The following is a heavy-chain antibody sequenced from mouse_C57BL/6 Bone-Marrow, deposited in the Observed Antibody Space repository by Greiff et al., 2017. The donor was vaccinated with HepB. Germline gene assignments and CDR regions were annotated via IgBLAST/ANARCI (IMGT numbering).Heavy chain of an antibody. CDR3: AGAEGNY. V-gene: IGHV1-50*01. Sequence: QVQLQQPGAELVKPGASVKLSCKASGYTFTSYWMQWVKQRPGQGLEWIGEIDPSDSYTNYNQKFKGKATLTVDTSSSTAYMQVSSLTSEDSAVYYCAGAEGNYWGQGTTLTVSS. CDR2: IDPSDSYT. CDR1: GYTFTSYW. J-gene: IGHJ2*01.